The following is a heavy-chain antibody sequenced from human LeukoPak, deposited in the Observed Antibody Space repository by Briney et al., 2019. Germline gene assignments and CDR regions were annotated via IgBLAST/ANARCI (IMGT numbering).Heavy chain of an antibody. Sequence: SETLSLTCTVSGGSISSYYWSWLRQRAGKGLEWIGRIYTSGSTNYNPSLKSRVTMSVDTSKNQFSLKLSSVTAADTAVYYCARGGGVDDYSNYALDYWGQGTLVTVSS. D-gene: IGHD4-11*01. CDR1: GGSISSYY. V-gene: IGHV4-4*07. CDR2: IYTSGST. J-gene: IGHJ4*02. CDR3: ARGGGVDDYSNYALDY.